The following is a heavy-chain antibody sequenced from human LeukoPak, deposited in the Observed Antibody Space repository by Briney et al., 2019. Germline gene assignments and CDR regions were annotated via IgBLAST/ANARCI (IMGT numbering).Heavy chain of an antibody. CDR1: GLPFRSYS. CDR2: ISNSSSYI. CDR3: ARDVGYYFDY. J-gene: IGHJ4*02. Sequence: PGGSLRLSCAASGLPFRSYSMHWVRQAPGKGLEWVSYISNSSSYIYYADSVKGRFTISRDNAKISLYLQMNSLRAEDTAVYYCARDVGYYFDYWGQGTLVTVSS. V-gene: IGHV3-21*01. D-gene: IGHD1-26*01.